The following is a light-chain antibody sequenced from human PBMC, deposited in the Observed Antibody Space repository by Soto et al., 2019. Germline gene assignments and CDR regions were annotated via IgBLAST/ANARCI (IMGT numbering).Light chain of an antibody. V-gene: IGKV3-11*01. CDR2: DAS. CDR1: QSVSSY. Sequence: EVVLTQSPATVSLSPGERATLSFRASQSVSSYLAWYQQKPGQAPGLLIYDASNRASGIPARFSGSGSGTDFTLTISSLQPEDFAFYYCQQRSNWPRTFGQGTKVDI. J-gene: IGKJ1*01. CDR3: QQRSNWPRT.